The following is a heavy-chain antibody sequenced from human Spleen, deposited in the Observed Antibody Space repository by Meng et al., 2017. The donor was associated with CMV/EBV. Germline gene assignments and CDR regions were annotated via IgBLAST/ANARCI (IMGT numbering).Heavy chain of an antibody. V-gene: IGHV3-7*01. CDR2: LKQDGSEK. CDR3: ARVGDTSGYYWLDY. J-gene: IGHJ4*02. CDR1: GFTFSSYW. Sequence: GGSLRLSCAASGFTFSSYWMSWVRQAPGKGLEWVANLKQDGSEKYYVGSVKGRFTISRDNAKNLLHLEMNSLRVEDTAVYYCARVGDTSGYYWLDYWGQGTLVTVSS. D-gene: IGHD3-22*01.